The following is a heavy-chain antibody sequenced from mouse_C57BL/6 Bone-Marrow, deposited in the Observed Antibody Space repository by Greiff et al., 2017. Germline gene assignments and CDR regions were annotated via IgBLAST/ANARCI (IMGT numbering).Heavy chain of an antibody. Sequence: VKLMESGPGLVQPSQSLSITCTVSGFSLTSYGVHWVRQSPGKGLEWLGVIWSGGSTDYNATFISRLSLSKDNSKSQVFFKMNSLQADDTAIYYCASLQLFAYWGQGTLVTGSA. V-gene: IGHV2-2*01. CDR2: IWSGGST. D-gene: IGHD4-1*02. J-gene: IGHJ3*01. CDR1: GFSLTSYG. CDR3: ASLQLFAY.